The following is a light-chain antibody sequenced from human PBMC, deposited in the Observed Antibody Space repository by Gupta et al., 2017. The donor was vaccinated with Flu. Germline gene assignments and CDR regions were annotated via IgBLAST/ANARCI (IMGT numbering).Light chain of an antibody. J-gene: IGLJ3*02. CDR3: GTWDTSLSGGV. CDR2: DNN. V-gene: IGLV1-51*01. Sequence: QSVLTQPPSMSAAPGQKVTISCSGSRSNIGNNYVSWYQQFQGTTPKLLIYDNNKRPSGIPDRFSGSKSGTSATLGITGLQTGDEADYYCGTWDTSLSGGVFGGGTKVTVL. CDR1: RSNIGNNY.